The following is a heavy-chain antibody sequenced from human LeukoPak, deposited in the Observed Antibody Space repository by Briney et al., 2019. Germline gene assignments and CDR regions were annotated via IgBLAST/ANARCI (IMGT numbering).Heavy chain of an antibody. CDR2: ISGSGGST. Sequence: PGGSLRLSCAASGFTFSSYAMSWVRQAPGKGLEWVSAISGSGGSTYYADSVKGRFTISRDNSKNTLYLQMNSLRAEDTAVYYCAKDQGLVVGATTFVDYWGQGTLVTVSS. V-gene: IGHV3-23*01. CDR3: AKDQGLVVGATTFVDY. CDR1: GFTFSSYA. J-gene: IGHJ4*02. D-gene: IGHD1-26*01.